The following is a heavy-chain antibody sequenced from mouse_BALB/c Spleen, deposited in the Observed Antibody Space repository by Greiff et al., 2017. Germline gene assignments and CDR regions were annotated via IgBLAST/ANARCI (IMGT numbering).Heavy chain of an antibody. CDR2: IYYSGTI. D-gene: IGHD2-14*01. CDR3: AREHYRYHGYYAMDY. J-gene: IGHJ4*01. V-gene: IGHV3-5*02. Sequence: EVKLVESGPGLVKPSQTVSLTCTVTGISITTGNYRWSWIRQFPGNKLEWIGYIYYSGTITYNPSLTSRTTITRDTSKNQFFLEMNSLTAEDTATYYCAREHYRYHGYYAMDYWGQGTSVTVSS. CDR1: GISITTGNYR.